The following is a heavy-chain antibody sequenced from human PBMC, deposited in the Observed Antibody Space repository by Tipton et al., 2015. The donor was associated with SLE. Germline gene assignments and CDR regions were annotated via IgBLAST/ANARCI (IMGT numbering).Heavy chain of an antibody. CDR3: ARRRGSSWYEDYFDY. CDR1: GGSISNHY. CDR2: IYTSGNT. J-gene: IGHJ4*02. Sequence: TLSLTCTVSGGSISNHYWSWIRQSPGKGLEWIGYIYTSGNTNYNPSLKSRVTMSVDTSKNQFSLKLSSVTAADTAVYYCARRRGSSWYEDYFDYWGQGTLVTVSS. V-gene: IGHV4-59*11. D-gene: IGHD6-13*01.